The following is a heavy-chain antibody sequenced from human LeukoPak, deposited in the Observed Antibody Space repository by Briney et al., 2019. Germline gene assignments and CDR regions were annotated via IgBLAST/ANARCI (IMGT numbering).Heavy chain of an antibody. V-gene: IGHV3-21*01. J-gene: IGHJ3*02. CDR2: ISGSSSYI. Sequence: GGSLRLSCAASGFTFSNYAMNWVRQAPGEGLEWVSSISGSSSYIYYGDSVKGRCTISRDNAKKSLYLQMNSLRAEDTAVYYCARDQGVYCSGGSCTAFDIWGQGTMVTVSS. D-gene: IGHD2-15*01. CDR1: GFTFSNYA. CDR3: ARDQGVYCSGGSCTAFDI.